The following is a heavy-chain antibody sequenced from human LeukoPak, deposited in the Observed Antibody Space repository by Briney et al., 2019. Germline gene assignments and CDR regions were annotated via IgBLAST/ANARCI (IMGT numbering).Heavy chain of an antibody. J-gene: IGHJ4*02. D-gene: IGHD3-16*01. CDR3: ATPALGRRLYYYDY. CDR2: IGTKSDGETV. V-gene: IGHV3-15*04. CDR1: GFTFSSAC. Sequence: PGGSLRLSCAASGFTFSSACLSWVRQAPGKGLEWVGRIGTKSDGETVDYAAPVKGRFTISRDDSKNTLFLQMNSLKTEDTAVYYCATPALGRRLYYYDYWGQGTLVTVSP.